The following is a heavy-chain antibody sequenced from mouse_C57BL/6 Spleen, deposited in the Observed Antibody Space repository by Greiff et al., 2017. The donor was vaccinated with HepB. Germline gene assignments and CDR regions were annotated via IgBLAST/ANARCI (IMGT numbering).Heavy chain of an antibody. CDR3: TIFYMWENAMDY. J-gene: IGHJ4*01. D-gene: IGHD1-3*01. Sequence: VQLQQSGAELVRPGASVTLSCKASGYTFTDYEMHWVKQTPVHGLEWIGAIDPETGGTASNQKFKGKAILTADKSYSTAYMELRSLTSEDSAVYYCTIFYMWENAMDYWGQGTSVTVSS. V-gene: IGHV1-15*01. CDR2: IDPETGGT. CDR1: GYTFTDYE.